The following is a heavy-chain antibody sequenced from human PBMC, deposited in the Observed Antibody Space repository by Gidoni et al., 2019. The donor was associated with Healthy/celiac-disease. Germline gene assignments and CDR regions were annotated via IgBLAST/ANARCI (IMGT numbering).Heavy chain of an antibody. CDR3: ARFYKDPDGEMGY. CDR1: GGSISSYY. Sequence: QVQLQESGPGLVKPSETLSLTCTVSGGSISSYYWSWIRQPPGKGLEWIGYIYYSGSTNYNPDLKSRVTIAVDTSKNQFSLKLNSVIAADTAVYYCARFYKDPDGEMGYWGQGTLVTVSS. D-gene: IGHD4-17*01. CDR2: IYYSGST. V-gene: IGHV4-59*01. J-gene: IGHJ4*02.